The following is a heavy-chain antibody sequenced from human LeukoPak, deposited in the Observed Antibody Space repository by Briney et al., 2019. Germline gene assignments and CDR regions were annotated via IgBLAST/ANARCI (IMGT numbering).Heavy chain of an antibody. CDR3: ARWSWYLYFDY. V-gene: IGHV4-38-2*02. Sequence: SETLSLTCSVSGYSISSVDYWGWIRQPPGKGLEWIGSLYHSGSMYYNPSLKSRVTMSLDTSKNQYSLKLTSVTAADTAVYYCARWSWYLYFDYWGHGALVTVPS. J-gene: IGHJ4*01. D-gene: IGHD2-15*01. CDR2: LYHSGSM. CDR1: GYSISSVDY.